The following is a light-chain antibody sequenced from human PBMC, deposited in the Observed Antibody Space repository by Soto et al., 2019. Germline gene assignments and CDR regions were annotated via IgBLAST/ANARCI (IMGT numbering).Light chain of an antibody. CDR2: GAS. J-gene: IGKJ3*01. V-gene: IGKV3-20*01. CDR3: PQYGSSPVFT. CDR1: RSVDTDY. Sequence: IVLTQFPGSLSLSPGDSATLSCRASRSVDTDYLAWYQQRPGQAPRLLIYGASNRATGIPDRFSGSWSGTYFTLTISRLEPEDFAVYYCPQYGSSPVFTFGPGTTVDI.